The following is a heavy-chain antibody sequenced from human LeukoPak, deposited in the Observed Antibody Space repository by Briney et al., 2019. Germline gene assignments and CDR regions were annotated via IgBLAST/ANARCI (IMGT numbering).Heavy chain of an antibody. CDR3: ARDGYYGSGSLDY. CDR1: GFTVSSNY. V-gene: IGHV3-66*01. Sequence: GGSLRLSCAASGFTVSSNYMSWVHQAPGKGLEWVSVIYSGGSTYYADSVKGRFTISRDNSKNTLYLQMNSLRAEDTAVYYCARDGYYGSGSLDYWGQGTLVTVSS. J-gene: IGHJ4*02. CDR2: IYSGGST. D-gene: IGHD3-10*01.